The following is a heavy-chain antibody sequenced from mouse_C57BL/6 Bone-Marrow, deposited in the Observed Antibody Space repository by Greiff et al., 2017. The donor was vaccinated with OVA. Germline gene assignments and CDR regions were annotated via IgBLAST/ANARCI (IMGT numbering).Heavy chain of an antibody. D-gene: IGHD1-1*01. Sequence: VQLVESGGGLVQPGGSLKLSCAASGFTFSDYYMYWVRQTPEKRLEWVAYISNGGGSTYYPDTVKGRFTISRDNAKNTLYLQMSRLKSEDTAMYYCARSGFITYAMDYWGQGTSATVSS. J-gene: IGHJ4*01. CDR2: ISNGGGST. CDR1: GFTFSDYY. CDR3: ARSGFITYAMDY. V-gene: IGHV5-12*01.